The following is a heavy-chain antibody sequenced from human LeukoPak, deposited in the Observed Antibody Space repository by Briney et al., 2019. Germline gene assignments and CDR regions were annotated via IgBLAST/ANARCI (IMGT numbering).Heavy chain of an antibody. V-gene: IGHV5-51*01. CDR3: ARQWNWNDGGWFEP. CDR1: GCCFTSYG. D-gene: IGHD1-1*01. CDR2: IYPGYSGT. Sequence: GVSLETSCQGSGCCFTSYGVGWVRQMPGKAQERMGIIYPGYSGTRDSLSFHEQFTFLAPKSFGTASLPWIILKASDTAIYSCARQWNWNDGGWFEPWGQGTLVTVSS. J-gene: IGHJ5*02.